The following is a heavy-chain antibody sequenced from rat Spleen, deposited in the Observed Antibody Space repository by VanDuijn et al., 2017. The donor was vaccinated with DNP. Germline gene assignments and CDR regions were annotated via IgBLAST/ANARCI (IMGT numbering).Heavy chain of an antibody. CDR3: TRGANWEGNWFAY. CDR2: ISPSGGNT. D-gene: IGHD5-1*01. CDR1: GFTFSNYD. Sequence: EVQLVESGGDLVQPGRSLKLSCVASGFTFSNYDMAWVRQAPKKGLEWVATISPSGGNTYYRDSVKGRFTVSRDNAKSSLYLQMDSLRSEDTATYYCTRGANWEGNWFAYWGQGVMVTVSS. J-gene: IGHJ2*01. V-gene: IGHV5-25*01.